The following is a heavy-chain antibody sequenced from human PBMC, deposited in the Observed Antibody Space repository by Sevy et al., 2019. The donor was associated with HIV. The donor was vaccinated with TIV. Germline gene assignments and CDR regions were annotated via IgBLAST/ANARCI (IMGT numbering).Heavy chain of an antibody. D-gene: IGHD2-2*01. V-gene: IGHV4-34*01. J-gene: IGHJ5*02. CDR3: ARSPAVVVVPGAPSWFYP. CDR1: DGSFSGYY. Sequence: SETLSLTCAVHDGSFSGYYWNWIRQLPGKGLEWIGAINESGITYYNPSPKSRVTISVDTSTKQFSLKLNSVTAADTAVYFCARSPAVVVVPGAPSWFYPWGQGTLVTVSS. CDR2: INESGIT.